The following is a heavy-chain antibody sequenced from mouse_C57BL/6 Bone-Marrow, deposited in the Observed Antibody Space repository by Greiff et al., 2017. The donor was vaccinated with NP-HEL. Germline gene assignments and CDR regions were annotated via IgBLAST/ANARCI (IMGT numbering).Heavy chain of an antibody. D-gene: IGHD1-1*01. V-gene: IGHV1-69*01. CDR2: IDPSDSYT. J-gene: IGHJ1*03. CDR1: GYTFTSYW. Sequence: QVQLQQPGAELVMPGASVKLSCKASGYTFTSYWMHWVKQRPGQGLEWIGEIDPSDSYTNYNQKFKGKSTLTVDKSSSTAYMQLSSLTSEDSAVYYCERKAHYCGSSDWYFDVWGRGTTVTVSA. CDR3: ERKAHYCGSSDWYFDV.